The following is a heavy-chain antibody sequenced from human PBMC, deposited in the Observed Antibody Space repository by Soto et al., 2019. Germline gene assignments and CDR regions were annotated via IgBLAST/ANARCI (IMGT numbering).Heavy chain of an antibody. J-gene: IGHJ5*02. D-gene: IGHD6-19*01. CDR3: ARMYSSGSGWFHP. CDR2: FYSSGSI. Sequence: SETVSLTCFVSGYSITAGGYYWSWIRHHPGKGLEWIGSFYSSGSIIYNPSLRSRVSISGDTSSNQFSMSLTSVTAADTARYYCARMYSSGSGWFHPWGQGTLVTVSS. CDR1: GYSITAGGYY. V-gene: IGHV4-31*03.